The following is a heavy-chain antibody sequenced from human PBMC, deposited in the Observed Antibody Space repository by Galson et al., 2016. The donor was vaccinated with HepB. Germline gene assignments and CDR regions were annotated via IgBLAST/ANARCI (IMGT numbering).Heavy chain of an antibody. D-gene: IGHD6-19*01. CDR3: ARDWGSSGWYDWFDP. Sequence: SLRLSCAASGFSFSDYAIHWVRQAPGKGPEWLSIISYGYSIYYADSVKGRFTISRDNSKNTVYLQMNNLRREDTALYYCARDWGSSGWYDWFDPWGQGTLLTVSS. CDR2: ISYGYSI. CDR1: GFSFSDYA. J-gene: IGHJ5*02. V-gene: IGHV3-30*04.